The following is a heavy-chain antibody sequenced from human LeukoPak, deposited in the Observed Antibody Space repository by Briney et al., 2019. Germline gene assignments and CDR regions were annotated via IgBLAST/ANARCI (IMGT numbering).Heavy chain of an antibody. CDR1: GFTFSDYY. CDR2: ISSGGSAM. CDR3: AREPSAGWFDP. V-gene: IGHV3-11*04. J-gene: IGHJ5*02. Sequence: PGGSLRLSCAASGFTFSDYYMTWIRQAPGKGLEWVSYISSGGSAMYYADSVKGRFTISRDNAKNSLYLQMNSLRAEDTAVYYCAREPSAGWFDPWGQGTLVTVSS. D-gene: IGHD6-13*01.